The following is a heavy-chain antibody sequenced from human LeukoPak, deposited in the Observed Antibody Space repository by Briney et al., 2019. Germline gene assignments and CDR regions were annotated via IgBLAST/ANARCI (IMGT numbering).Heavy chain of an antibody. CDR2: INPNSGGT. V-gene: IGHV1-2*02. CDR3: ARDHIEDSSAWYGAFDV. CDR1: GYTFTGYY. J-gene: IGHJ3*01. D-gene: IGHD6-19*01. Sequence: RASVKVSCKASGYTFTGYYMHWVRQAPGQGLEWMGWINPNSGGTNYAQKFQGRVTMTRDTSISTAYMELSSLRSDDTAVYYCARDHIEDSSAWYGAFDVWGQGTLVTVSS.